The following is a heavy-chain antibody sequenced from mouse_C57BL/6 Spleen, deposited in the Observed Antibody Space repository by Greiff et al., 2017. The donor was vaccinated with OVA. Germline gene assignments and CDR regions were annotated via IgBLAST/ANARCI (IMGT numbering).Heavy chain of an antibody. Sequence: QVHVKQPGAELVMPGASVKLSCKASGYTFTSYWMHWVKQRPGQGLEWIGEIDPSDSYTNYNQKLKGKSTLTVDKSSSTAYMQLSSLTSEDSAVYYCARGDYSNYVWFAYWGQGTLVTVSA. CDR3: ARGDYSNYVWFAY. CDR2: IDPSDSYT. V-gene: IGHV1-69*01. J-gene: IGHJ3*01. CDR1: GYTFTSYW. D-gene: IGHD2-5*01.